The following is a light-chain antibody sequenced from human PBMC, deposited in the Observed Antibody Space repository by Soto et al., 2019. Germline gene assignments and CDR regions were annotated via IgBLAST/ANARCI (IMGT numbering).Light chain of an antibody. V-gene: IGKV3-11*01. CDR3: QQLHDYPIT. CDR1: QSVTIK. J-gene: IGKJ5*01. CDR2: DAS. Sequence: EVVLTQSPATLSLSPGERATLSCRASQSVTIKLAWYQQKPGQAPRLLIYDASTRATGVPARFSGSGSGTDFTLTIDNLQPEDFATYYCQQLHDYPITFGQGTRLEIK.